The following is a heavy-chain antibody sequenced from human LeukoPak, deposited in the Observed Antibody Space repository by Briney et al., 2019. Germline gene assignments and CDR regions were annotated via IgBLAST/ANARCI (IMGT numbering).Heavy chain of an antibody. V-gene: IGHV3-21*01. CDR2: IYCTTTSI. CDR1: GFTFSSFS. D-gene: IGHD5-24*01. CDR3: ARDQFIHAFDI. J-gene: IGHJ3*02. Sequence: PGGSLRLSCAASGFTFSSFSMSWVRQAPGKGLEWVSCIYCTTTSIYYADSVKGRFTISRDNAKNTLYLQMNSLRAEDTAVYYCARDQFIHAFDIWGEGTMVTVSS.